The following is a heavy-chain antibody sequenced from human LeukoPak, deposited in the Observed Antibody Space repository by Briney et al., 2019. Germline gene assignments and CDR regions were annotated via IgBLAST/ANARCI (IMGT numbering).Heavy chain of an antibody. V-gene: IGHV3-30*02. CDR1: GFTFSSYG. CDR3: VKGYGSGTDDAFDI. J-gene: IGHJ3*02. CDR2: IRYDGSNK. Sequence: GGSLRLSCAASGFTFSSYGMHWVRQAPGKGLEWVAFIRYDGSNKYYADSVKGRFTISRDNSKNTLYLQMNSLRAEDTAVYYCVKGYGSGTDDAFDIWGQGTMVTVSS. D-gene: IGHD3-10*01.